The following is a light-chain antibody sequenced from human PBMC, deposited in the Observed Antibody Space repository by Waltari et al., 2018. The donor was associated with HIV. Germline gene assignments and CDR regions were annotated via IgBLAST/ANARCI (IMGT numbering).Light chain of an antibody. J-gene: IGKJ4*01. Sequence: EIVMTQSPATLSVSPGERATLSCRASQSVNSNLAWYRQKPGQAPRLLIYGASVRATDSPGRFSGGGSGTDFTLTITIVQSEDSAVYYCQQYNNGLTFGGGTKVEIK. V-gene: IGKV3D-15*03. CDR2: GAS. CDR1: QSVNSN. CDR3: QQYNNGLT.